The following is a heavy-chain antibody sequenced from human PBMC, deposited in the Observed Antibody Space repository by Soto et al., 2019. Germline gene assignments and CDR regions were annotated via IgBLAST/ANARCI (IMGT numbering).Heavy chain of an antibody. CDR3: ARDLTSCPLEV. D-gene: IGHD2-2*01. CDR2: IYHSGST. J-gene: IGHJ6*02. Sequence: SETLSLTCAVSGGSISSSNWWSWLRQPPGKGLEWIGDIYHSGSTNYNPSLKSRVTISVDKSKNQFSLKLSSVTAADTAVYYCARDLTSCPLEVWGQGTTVTVSS. V-gene: IGHV4-4*02. CDR1: GGSISSSNW.